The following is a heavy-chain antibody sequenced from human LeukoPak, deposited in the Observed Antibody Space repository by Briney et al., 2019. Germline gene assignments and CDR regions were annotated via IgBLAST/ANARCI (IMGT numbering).Heavy chain of an antibody. CDR2: IHTSGST. J-gene: IGHJ3*02. CDR1: GGSINSGSYF. Sequence: SETLSLTCTVSGGSINSGSYFWSWIRQPAGKGLEWIGRIHTSGSTNYNPSLKSRVTISVDTSKTQFSLKLSSVTAADTAVYYCARDKWEPRYAFDIWGQGTMVTVSS. D-gene: IGHD1-26*01. CDR3: ARDKWEPRYAFDI. V-gene: IGHV4-61*02.